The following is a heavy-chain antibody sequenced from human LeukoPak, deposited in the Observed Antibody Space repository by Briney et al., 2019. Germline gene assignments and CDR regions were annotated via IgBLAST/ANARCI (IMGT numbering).Heavy chain of an antibody. CDR2: IKGSGGDP. CDR1: GFTFSTYV. V-gene: IGHV3-23*01. CDR3: ARGGHDFNPFYW. Sequence: GGFLGLSCSASGFTFSTYVMGWVRQAPGQGLEWVSSIKGSGGDPFYADSVKGRFTISRDNSKNTLFLQLNSLRAEDSAVYYCARGGHDFNPFYWWGQGTLVTVSS. D-gene: IGHD2-21*02. J-gene: IGHJ4*02.